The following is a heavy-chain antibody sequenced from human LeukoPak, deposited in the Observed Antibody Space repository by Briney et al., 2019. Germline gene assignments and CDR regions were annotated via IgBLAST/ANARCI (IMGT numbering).Heavy chain of an antibody. D-gene: IGHD6-19*01. CDR1: GYTFGGYY. CDR2: ISAYNGDT. J-gene: IGHJ4*02. Sequence: ASVKVSCKASGYTFGGYYLHWVRQAPGQGLQWVGWISAYNGDTKYPQNLQGRVTMTTDASTSTAYMELRSLRSDDTAVYYCARDPSNTSGRFAYFDYWGRGTLVTVSS. V-gene: IGHV1-18*04. CDR3: ARDPSNTSGRFAYFDY.